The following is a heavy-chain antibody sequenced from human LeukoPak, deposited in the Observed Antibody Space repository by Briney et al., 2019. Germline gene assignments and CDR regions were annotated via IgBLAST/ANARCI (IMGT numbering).Heavy chain of an antibody. CDR3: AKIGVLLWFGELGHDAFDI. J-gene: IGHJ3*02. V-gene: IGHV3-30*18. Sequence: GGSLRLSCAASGFTFSSYGMHWVRQAPGKGLEWVAVISYDGSNKYYADSMKGRFTISRDNSKNTLYLQMNSLRAEDTAVYYCAKIGVLLWFGELGHDAFDIWGQGTMVTVSS. CDR1: GFTFSSYG. D-gene: IGHD3-10*01. CDR2: ISYDGSNK.